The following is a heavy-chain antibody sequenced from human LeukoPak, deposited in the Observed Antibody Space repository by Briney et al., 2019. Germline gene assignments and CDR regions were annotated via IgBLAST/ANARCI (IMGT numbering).Heavy chain of an antibody. J-gene: IGHJ4*02. CDR2: IKSGGSSI. Sequence: PGGSLRLSCAASGFTFSSDWMHWVRQAPGKGLVWVSRIKSGGSSISYADSVKGRFIISRDNAKNTLYLQMNSLRAEDTAVYYCARARDGYNYLYFDYWGQGTLVTVSS. CDR1: GFTFSSDW. V-gene: IGHV3-74*01. CDR3: ARARDGYNYLYFDY. D-gene: IGHD5-24*01.